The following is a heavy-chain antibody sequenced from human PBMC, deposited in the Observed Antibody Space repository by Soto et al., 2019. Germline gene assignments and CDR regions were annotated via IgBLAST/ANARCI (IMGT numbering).Heavy chain of an antibody. CDR3: ARVVIYFTPTPQDV. Sequence: QVQLVQSGDEVRKPGSSVKVSCKASGYIFVNYGIAWVRQAPGQGLEWMGGISPYSGNTHYASKVQGRLTMTKDPSTGQAYRDLGSLTPEDPAVYYGARVVIYFTPTPQDVWGQGTTVTVSS. D-gene: IGHD3-22*01. J-gene: IGHJ6*02. V-gene: IGHV1-18*01. CDR1: GYIFVNYG. CDR2: ISPYSGNT.